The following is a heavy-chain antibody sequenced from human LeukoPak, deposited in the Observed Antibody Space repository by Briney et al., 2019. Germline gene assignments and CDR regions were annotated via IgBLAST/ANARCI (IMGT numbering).Heavy chain of an antibody. D-gene: IGHD2-15*01. Sequence: GSLRLSCAASAFAFSNYSMNWIRQPPGEGLEWIGEVNHSGSTNYNPSLKSRVTISVDTSKNQCSLKLGSVAAAVTAVHYCARGGGGVAANWGQGTLVTVSS. V-gene: IGHV4-34*01. J-gene: IGHJ4*02. CDR1: AFAFSNYS. CDR2: VNHSGST. CDR3: ARGGGGVAAN.